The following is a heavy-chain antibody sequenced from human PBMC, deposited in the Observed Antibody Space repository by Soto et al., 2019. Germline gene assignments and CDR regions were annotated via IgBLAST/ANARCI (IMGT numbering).Heavy chain of an antibody. J-gene: IGHJ6*03. D-gene: IGHD6-19*01. Sequence: SDTLSLTCTVSGGSISSYYWSWIRQPPGKGLEWIGYIYYSGSTNYNPSLKSRVTISVDTSKNQFSLKLSSVTAADTAVYYCARDVRGWSDYYYYYMDVWGKGTTVTVSS. CDR1: GGSISSYY. CDR2: IYYSGST. V-gene: IGHV4-59*01. CDR3: ARDVRGWSDYYYYYMDV.